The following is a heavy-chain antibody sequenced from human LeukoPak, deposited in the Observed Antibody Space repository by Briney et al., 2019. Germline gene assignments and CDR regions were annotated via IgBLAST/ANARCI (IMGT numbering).Heavy chain of an antibody. CDR3: ARSGSSGWYPPSRN. Sequence: GASVKVSCKASGYTFTCYYIHWVRQAPGQGLEWMGWINPNSGGTNYAQKFQGRVTMTRDTSISTAYMELSRLRSDDTAVYCCARSGSSGWYPPSRNWGQGTLVTVSS. CDR2: INPNSGGT. J-gene: IGHJ1*01. V-gene: IGHV1-2*02. D-gene: IGHD6-19*01. CDR1: GYTFTCYY.